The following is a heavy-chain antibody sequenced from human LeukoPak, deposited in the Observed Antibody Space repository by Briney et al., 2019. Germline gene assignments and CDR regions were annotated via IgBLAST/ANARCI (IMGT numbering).Heavy chain of an antibody. J-gene: IGHJ3*02. V-gene: IGHV1-18*04. D-gene: IGHD3-9*01. Sequence: ASVKVSCKASGYTFTSYYMHWVRQAPGQGPEWMGRISAYNGNTNYAQKLQGRVTMTTDTSTSTAYMELRSLRSDDTAVYYCARGGYYDILTGYETVDAFDIWGQGTMVTVSS. CDR3: ARGGYYDILTGYETVDAFDI. CDR1: GYTFTSYY. CDR2: ISAYNGNT.